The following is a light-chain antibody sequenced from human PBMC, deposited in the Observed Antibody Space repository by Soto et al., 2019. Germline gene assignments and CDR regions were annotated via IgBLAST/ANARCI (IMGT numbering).Light chain of an antibody. Sequence: IPMTQSPSSLSASVGDRLTITCRASQVITNDLGWYQQKPGKAPKRLIYAASTLQSGVPSRFSGSGSGTEFTLTISSLKPEDVATYYCLQLNTYPWTFGQGTKVEIK. CDR1: QVITND. CDR2: AAS. J-gene: IGKJ1*01. V-gene: IGKV1-17*01. CDR3: LQLNTYPWT.